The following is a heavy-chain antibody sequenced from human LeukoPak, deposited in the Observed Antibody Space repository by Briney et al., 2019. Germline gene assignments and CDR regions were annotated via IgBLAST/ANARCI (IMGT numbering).Heavy chain of an antibody. CDR3: VRDIPGAISWYPH. CDR2: ISSSSSYI. J-gene: IGHJ4*02. V-gene: IGHV3-21*01. D-gene: IGHD6-13*01. CDR1: GFTFNSYS. Sequence: PGGSLRLSCAASGFTFNSYSMNWVRQAPGKGLEWVSSISSSSSYIYYADSVKGRFTISRDNARNSLYLQMNSLRAEDTAVYYCVRDIPGAISWYPHWGQGTLVTVSS.